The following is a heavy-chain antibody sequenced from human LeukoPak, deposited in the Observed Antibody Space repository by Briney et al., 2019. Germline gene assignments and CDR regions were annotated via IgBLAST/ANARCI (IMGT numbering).Heavy chain of an antibody. CDR1: GFTFSSYG. V-gene: IGHV3-30*18. CDR2: ISYDGSNK. Sequence: PGGPLRLSCAASGFTFSSYGMHWVRQAPGKGLEWVAVISYDGSNKYYADSVKGRFTISRDNSKNTLYLQMNSLRAEDTAVYYCAKGHYYDSSGRLLGGDYWGQGTLVTVSS. D-gene: IGHD3-22*01. J-gene: IGHJ4*02. CDR3: AKGHYYDSSGRLLGGDY.